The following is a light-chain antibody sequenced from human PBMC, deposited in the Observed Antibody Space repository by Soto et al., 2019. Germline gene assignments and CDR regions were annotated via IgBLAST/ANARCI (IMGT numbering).Light chain of an antibody. V-gene: IGKV3-20*01. J-gene: IGKJ1*01. CDR3: QQSGSSPGT. Sequence: EIVLTQSPGTLSLSPGERATLSCRASQSVSSIYLAWYQQKPGQAPRLLIYDVSSRATGIPDRFSGSGSGTAFTLTISRLETEDFAVYYCQQSGSSPGTFGQGTKVEIK. CDR2: DVS. CDR1: QSVSSIY.